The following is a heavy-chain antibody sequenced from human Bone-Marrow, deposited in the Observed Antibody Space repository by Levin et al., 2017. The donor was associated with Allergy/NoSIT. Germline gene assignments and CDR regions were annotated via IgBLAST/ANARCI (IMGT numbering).Heavy chain of an antibody. J-gene: IGHJ4*02. CDR2: IYSGGTT. CDR3: ARGRTGPYYFDY. V-gene: IGHV3-66*01. Sequence: GESLKISCAASEFTVSSHYMSWVRQAPGKGLVWVSVIYSGGTTYYADSVKGRFTISRDNSKNTLYLQMNSLRAEDTAVYYCARGRTGPYYFDYWGQGTLVTVSS. D-gene: IGHD7-27*01. CDR1: EFTVSSHY.